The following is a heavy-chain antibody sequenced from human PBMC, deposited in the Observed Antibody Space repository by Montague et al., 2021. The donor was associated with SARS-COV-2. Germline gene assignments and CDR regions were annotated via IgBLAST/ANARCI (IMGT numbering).Heavy chain of an antibody. CDR1: GDSDSIRNAA. CDR2: TDYSSKKYY. D-gene: IGHD2-2*01. CDR3: ARAPRYSPSLSFDY. Sequence: CAISGDSDSIRNAAANWKSQCPSTGLDYMSCTDYSSKKYYDYAVSVKSQMTISPDTSKNQFSLQLSSVTPEDRAVYYCARAPRYSPSLSFDYWGQGTLVTGSS. V-gene: IGHV6-1*01. J-gene: IGHJ4*02.